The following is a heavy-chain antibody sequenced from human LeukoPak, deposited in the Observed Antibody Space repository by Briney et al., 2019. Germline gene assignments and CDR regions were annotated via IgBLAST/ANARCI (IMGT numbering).Heavy chain of an antibody. Sequence: ASVKVSCKASGYTFTSYGISWVRQAPGQGLEWMGWISAYNGNTNYAQKLQGRVTITADKSTSTAYMELSSLRSEDTAVYYCARRFKVRGEVGATDLDYWGQGTLVTVSS. V-gene: IGHV1-18*01. CDR1: GYTFTSYG. D-gene: IGHD1-26*01. J-gene: IGHJ4*02. CDR3: ARRFKVRGEVGATDLDY. CDR2: ISAYNGNT.